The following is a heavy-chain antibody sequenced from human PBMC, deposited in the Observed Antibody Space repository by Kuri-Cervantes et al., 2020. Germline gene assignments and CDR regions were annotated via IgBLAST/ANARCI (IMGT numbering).Heavy chain of an antibody. J-gene: IGHJ3*02. V-gene: IGHV3-64*04. D-gene: IGHD2-8*01. Sequence: GESLKISCAASGFTFSSYGMHWVRQAPGKGLEYVSAISSNGGSTYYADSVKGRFTISRDNSKNTLYLQMNSLRPEDTAVYCCAKDRLPNDAAFDIWGQGTMVTVSS. CDR1: GFTFSSYG. CDR3: AKDRLPNDAAFDI. CDR2: ISSNGGST.